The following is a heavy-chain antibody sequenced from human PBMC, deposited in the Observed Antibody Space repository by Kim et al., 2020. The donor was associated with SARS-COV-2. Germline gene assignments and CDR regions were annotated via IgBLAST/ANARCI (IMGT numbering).Heavy chain of an antibody. V-gene: IGHV1-3*01. D-gene: IGHD2-2*02. CDR2: INAGNGNT. Sequence: ASVKVSCKASGYTFTSYAMHWVRQAPGQRLEWMGWINAGNGNTKYSQKFQGRVTITRDTSASTAYMELSSLRSEDTAVYYCARAYTRSGPYANDYWGQGTLVTVSS. CDR1: GYTFTSYA. J-gene: IGHJ4*02. CDR3: ARAYTRSGPYANDY.